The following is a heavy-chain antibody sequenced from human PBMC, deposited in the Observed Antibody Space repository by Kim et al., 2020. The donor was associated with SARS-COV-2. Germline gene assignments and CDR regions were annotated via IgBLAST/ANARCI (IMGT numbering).Heavy chain of an antibody. V-gene: IGHV4-59*13. CDR1: GGSIGTYY. CDR2: ISSSGRT. Sequence: SETLSLTCTVSGGSIGTYYYNWIRHSPRKGLEWIGHISSSGRTNHNPSLKSRVTISSDMPKNQFSLKLTSVTAADTAVYFCAGGSGWLTDAWGQGTLVTVSS. J-gene: IGHJ5*02. CDR3: AGGSGWLTDA. D-gene: IGHD6-19*01.